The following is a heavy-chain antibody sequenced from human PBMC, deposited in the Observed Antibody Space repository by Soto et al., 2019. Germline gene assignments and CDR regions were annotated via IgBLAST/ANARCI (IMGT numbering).Heavy chain of an antibody. Sequence: SETLSLTCTVSGGSISSSSYYWGWIRQPPGKGLEWIGSIYYSGSTYYNPSLKSRVTISVDTSKNQFSLKLSSVTAADTAVYYCAREPGYCSGGSCYFDAFDIWGQGTMVTVSS. CDR1: GGSISSSSYY. CDR3: AREPGYCSGGSCYFDAFDI. V-gene: IGHV4-39*07. D-gene: IGHD2-15*01. CDR2: IYYSGST. J-gene: IGHJ3*02.